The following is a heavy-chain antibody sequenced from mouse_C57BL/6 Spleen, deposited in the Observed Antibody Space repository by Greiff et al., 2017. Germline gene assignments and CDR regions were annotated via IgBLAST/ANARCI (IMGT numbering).Heavy chain of an antibody. CDR1: GFTFSDYG. CDR2: ISSGSSTI. CDR3: AILYYYGSS. D-gene: IGHD1-1*01. J-gene: IGHJ2*01. V-gene: IGHV5-17*01. Sequence: EVKLMESGGGLVKPGGSLKLSCAASGFTFSDYGMHWVRQAPEQGLEWVAYISSGSSTIYYADTVKGRFTISRDNAKNTMFLQMTSLRSEATAMYYFAILYYYGSSWGQGTTLTVSS.